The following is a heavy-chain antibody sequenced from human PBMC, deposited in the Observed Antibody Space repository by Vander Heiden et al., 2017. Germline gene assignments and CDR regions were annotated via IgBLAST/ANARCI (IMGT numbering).Heavy chain of an antibody. D-gene: IGHD3-3*01. CDR1: GFTFSSYA. CDR2: ISGSGGST. V-gene: IGHV3-23*01. Sequence: EVQLLESGGGLVQPGGSLRLSCAASGFTFSSYAMSWVRQAPGKGLEWVSAISGSGGSTYYADSVKGRFTISRDNSKNTLYLQMNSLRAEDTAVYYCAKSHKDDFWSGYYFWDYWGQGTLVTVSS. CDR3: AKSHKDDFWSGYYFWDY. J-gene: IGHJ4*02.